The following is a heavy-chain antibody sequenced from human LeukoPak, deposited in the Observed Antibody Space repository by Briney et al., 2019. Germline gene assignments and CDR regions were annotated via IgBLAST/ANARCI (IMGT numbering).Heavy chain of an antibody. CDR1: GYTFTSYG. Sequence: ASVKVSCRASGYTFTSYGISWVRQAPGQGLEWMGWISGYNGNTNHAQKFQGRVTMTTDTSTSTAYMELRSLRPDDTAVYYCARADIRAIASSGWYGFDYWGQGTLVTVSS. D-gene: IGHD6-19*01. V-gene: IGHV1-18*01. J-gene: IGHJ4*02. CDR3: ARADIRAIASSGWYGFDY. CDR2: ISGYNGNT.